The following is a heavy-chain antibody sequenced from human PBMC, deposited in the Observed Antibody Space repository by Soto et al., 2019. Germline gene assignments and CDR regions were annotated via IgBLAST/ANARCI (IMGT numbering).Heavy chain of an antibody. CDR1: GFRFSDHS. V-gene: IGHV3-48*02. Sequence: PVGSLRLSCVASGFRFSDHSMTWVRQSPGEGLQWIAYISSRSDNIYYAESVRGRFTVPRDNAKNALFLQMNSLRDDDTATYYCARLPKGSLVTAWGQGTRVTVSS. D-gene: IGHD2-21*02. CDR3: ARLPKGSLVTA. CDR2: ISSRSDNI. J-gene: IGHJ4*02.